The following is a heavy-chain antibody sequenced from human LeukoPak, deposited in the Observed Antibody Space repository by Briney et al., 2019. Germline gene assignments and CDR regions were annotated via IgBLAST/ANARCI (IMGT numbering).Heavy chain of an antibody. CDR1: GGSFSGYY. V-gene: IGHV4-34*01. Sequence: SATLSLTCAVYGGSFSGYYWSWIRQPPGKGLEWLGEINLRGSNTYNPSLKSRVTISVGMSKNQLSLKLKSVTAADKAVYYCARTLDKDSSSAPYYYYLDVWGKGTTVTVSS. CDR3: ARTLDKDSSSAPYYYYLDV. D-gene: IGHD6-13*01. CDR2: INLRGSN. J-gene: IGHJ6*03.